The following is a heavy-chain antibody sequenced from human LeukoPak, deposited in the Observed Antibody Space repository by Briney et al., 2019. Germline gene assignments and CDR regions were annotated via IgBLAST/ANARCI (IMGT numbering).Heavy chain of an antibody. CDR2: IYYSGST. CDR3: ARVVPAAIDYYYYYYGMDV. J-gene: IGHJ6*02. V-gene: IGHV4-39*07. CDR1: GGSISSSSYY. Sequence: SETLSLTCTVSGGSISSSSYYWGWIRQPPGKGLEWIGSIYYSGSTYYNPSLKSRVTISVDTSKNQFSLKLSSVTAADTAVYYCARVVPAAIDYYYYYYGMDVWGQGTTVTVSS. D-gene: IGHD2-2*01.